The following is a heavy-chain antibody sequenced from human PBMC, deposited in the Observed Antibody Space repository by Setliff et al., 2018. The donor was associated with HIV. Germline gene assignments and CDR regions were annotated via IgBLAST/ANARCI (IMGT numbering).Heavy chain of an antibody. D-gene: IGHD2-21*02. V-gene: IGHV1-3*01. CDR2: INAANGNT. CDR1: GNTFTTYA. Sequence: ASVKVSCKASGNTFTTYAIRWVRQAPGQRLEWMGWINAANGNTKYSQRFQGRVTITRDTSASTAYMELSSLRPEDTAVYYCASPTAIPHWGQGTLVTVSS. CDR3: ASPTAIPH. J-gene: IGHJ4*02.